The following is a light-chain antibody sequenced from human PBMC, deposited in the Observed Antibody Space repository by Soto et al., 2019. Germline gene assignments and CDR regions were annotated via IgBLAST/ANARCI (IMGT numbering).Light chain of an antibody. CDR3: CSYAGSYTIYV. V-gene: IGLV2-11*01. Sequence: QSVLAQPRSVSGSPGQSVTISCTGTSSDVGGYNYVSWYQQHPGKAPKLMIYDVSKRPSGVPDRFSGSKSGNTASLTTSGLQAEDEADYYCCSYAGSYTIYVFGTGTKVTVL. J-gene: IGLJ1*01. CDR2: DVS. CDR1: SSDVGGYNY.